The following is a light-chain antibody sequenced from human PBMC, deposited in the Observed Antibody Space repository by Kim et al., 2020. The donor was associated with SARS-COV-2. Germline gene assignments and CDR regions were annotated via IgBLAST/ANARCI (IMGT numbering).Light chain of an antibody. Sequence: SYELTQPPSVSVSPGQTASITCSGDKLGDRYASXYRQKPGQSPVLVIYQNTKRPSGPPERFSGSKSGNTATLTISGTQSMDEADYYCQAWDSSLHVVFGG. V-gene: IGLV3-1*01. CDR3: QAWDSSLHVV. CDR2: QNT. J-gene: IGLJ2*01. CDR1: KLGDRY.